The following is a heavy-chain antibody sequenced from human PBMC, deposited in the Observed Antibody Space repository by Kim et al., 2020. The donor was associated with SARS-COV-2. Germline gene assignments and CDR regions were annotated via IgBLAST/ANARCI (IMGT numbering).Heavy chain of an antibody. V-gene: IGHV4-59*08. CDR3: ARHRRSSWDWFDP. CDR2: IYYSGST. J-gene: IGHJ5*02. Sequence: SETLSLTCTVSGGSISSYYWSWIRQPPGKGLEWIGIIYYSGSTNYNPSLKSRVTISVDTSKNQFALKLSSGTAAGTAVYYCARHRRSSWDWFDPWGQGTLGTVSS. D-gene: IGHD6-13*01. CDR1: GGSISSYY.